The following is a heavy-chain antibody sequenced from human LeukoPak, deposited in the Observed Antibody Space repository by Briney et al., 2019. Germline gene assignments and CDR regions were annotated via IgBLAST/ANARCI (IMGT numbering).Heavy chain of an antibody. D-gene: IGHD4-17*01. Sequence: ASETLSLTCAVYGGSFSGDFWSWIRQSPGKGLEWIGEINHGGSTTYNPSLQSRVTISVETSKNQFSLKLSSVTAADTAVYYCARGSFPAYMTTVTTRAFPFDPWGQGTLVTVSS. J-gene: IGHJ5*02. V-gene: IGHV4-34*01. CDR2: INHGGST. CDR1: GGSFSGDF. CDR3: ARGSFPAYMTTVTTRAFPFDP.